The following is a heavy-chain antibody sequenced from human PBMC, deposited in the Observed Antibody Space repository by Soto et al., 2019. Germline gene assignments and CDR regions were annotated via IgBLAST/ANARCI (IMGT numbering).Heavy chain of an antibody. Sequence: EVQLVETGGGLIQPGGSLRLSCAASGFTVNSNYMSWVRQAPGKGLEWVSVIYSGGSTYYADSVKGRFTVSRDNSKNTLYHQMNSLRAEDTAVYYCARGASGYLDYWGQGTLVTVSS. CDR3: ARGASGYLDY. J-gene: IGHJ4*02. CDR2: IYSGGST. D-gene: IGHD3-10*01. V-gene: IGHV3-53*02. CDR1: GFTVNSNY.